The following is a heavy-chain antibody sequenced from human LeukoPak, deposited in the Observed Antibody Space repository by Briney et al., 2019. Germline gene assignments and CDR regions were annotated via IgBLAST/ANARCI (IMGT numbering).Heavy chain of an antibody. J-gene: IGHJ4*02. V-gene: IGHV4-34*01. CDR2: ITHSGST. CDR3: ARTTVVVPAATYGYSDY. D-gene: IGHD2-2*01. Sequence: SETLSLTCAVYGGSFSNYYWSWIRQSPGKGLEWIGEITHSGSTNYNPSLKSRVTISVDTSKNQFSLKLSSVTAADTAVYYCARTTVVVPAATYGYSDYWGQGTLVTVSS. CDR1: GGSFSNYY.